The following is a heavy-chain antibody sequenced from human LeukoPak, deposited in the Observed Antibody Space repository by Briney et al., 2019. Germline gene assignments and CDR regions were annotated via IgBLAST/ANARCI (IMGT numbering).Heavy chain of an antibody. Sequence: GASVKVSCKASGYTFTSYGISWVRQAPGQGLEWMGWINPNSGGTSYAQKFQGRVTMTRDTSISTAYMELSRLRSDDTAVYYCARGTPYYYDSSGYVDYWGQGTLVTVSS. CDR2: INPNSGGT. CDR1: GYTFTSYG. CDR3: ARGTPYYYDSSGYVDY. J-gene: IGHJ4*02. D-gene: IGHD3-22*01. V-gene: IGHV1-2*02.